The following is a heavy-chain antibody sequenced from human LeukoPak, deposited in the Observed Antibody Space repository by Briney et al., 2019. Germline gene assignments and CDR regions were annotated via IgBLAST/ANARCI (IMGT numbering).Heavy chain of an antibody. CDR2: IGGSGDNT. Sequence: SGGSLRLSCAAPRFNFSSYAMRWVRQAPGKGVEWDSTIGGSGDNTYYADSVKGRFTISRDNSKNALYLQMNSRRAEDSAVYYCAKEDTALRCYYMDLWGKGTTVTVSS. J-gene: IGHJ6*03. D-gene: IGHD5-18*01. CDR1: RFNFSSYA. CDR3: AKEDTALRCYYMDL. V-gene: IGHV3-23*01.